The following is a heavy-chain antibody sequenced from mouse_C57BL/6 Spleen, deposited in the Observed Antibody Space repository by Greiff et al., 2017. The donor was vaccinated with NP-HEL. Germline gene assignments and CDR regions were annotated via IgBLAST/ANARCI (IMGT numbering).Heavy chain of an antibody. CDR2: IRNKANNHAT. CDR3: TSITTVVAEAMDY. Sequence: EVKLVESGGGLVQPGGSMKLSCAASGFTFSDAWMDWVRQSPEQGLEWVAEIRNKANNHATYYAVSVKGRFTISRDDSKSSVYLQLNSVRAEDTGIYYCTSITTVVAEAMDYWGQGTSVTVSS. V-gene: IGHV6-6*01. CDR1: GFTFSDAW. J-gene: IGHJ4*01. D-gene: IGHD1-1*01.